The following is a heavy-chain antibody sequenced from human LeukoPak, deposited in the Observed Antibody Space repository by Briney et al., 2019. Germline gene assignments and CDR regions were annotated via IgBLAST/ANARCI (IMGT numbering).Heavy chain of an antibody. D-gene: IGHD2-21*02. CDR2: IRSKAYGGTT. CDR3: TRVAYCGGDCYTYYFDY. J-gene: IGHJ4*02. Sequence: GGSLRLSCTASGFTFGDYAMSWVRQAPGKGLEWVGFIRSKAYGGTTEYAASVKGRFTISRDDSKSIAYLQMNSLKTEDTAVYYCTRVAYCGGDCYTYYFDYWGQGTLVTVSS. CDR1: GFTFGDYA. V-gene: IGHV3-49*04.